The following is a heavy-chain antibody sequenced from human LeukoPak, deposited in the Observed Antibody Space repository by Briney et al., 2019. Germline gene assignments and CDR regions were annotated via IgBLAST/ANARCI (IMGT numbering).Heavy chain of an antibody. V-gene: IGHV1-2*02. CDR3: ARDPGKDYYYYYYYMDV. Sequence: ASVNVSFAPSVYTFTVYYIDAVPQAPGQGLEWMGWINPNSGGTNYAQKFQGRVTITRDPSISTDYMEVSRLRSDDTAVYSCARDPGKDYYYYYYYMDVLGKGTMVTVSS. D-gene: IGHD3-10*01. CDR1: VYTFTVYY. CDR2: INPNSGGT. J-gene: IGHJ6*03.